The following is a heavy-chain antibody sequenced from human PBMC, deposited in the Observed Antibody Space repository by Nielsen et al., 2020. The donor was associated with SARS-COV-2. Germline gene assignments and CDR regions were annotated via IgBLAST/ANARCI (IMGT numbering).Heavy chain of an antibody. V-gene: IGHV1-8*01. Sequence: ASVKVSCKASGYTFTSYDINWVRQAPGQGLEWMGRINPNSGGTNYSQKFQGRVTITRDTSASTAYMELSSLRSEDTAVYYCARALGDPPGHWGQGTLVTVSS. D-gene: IGHD4-17*01. J-gene: IGHJ4*02. CDR3: ARALGDPPGH. CDR2: INPNSGGT. CDR1: GYTFTSYD.